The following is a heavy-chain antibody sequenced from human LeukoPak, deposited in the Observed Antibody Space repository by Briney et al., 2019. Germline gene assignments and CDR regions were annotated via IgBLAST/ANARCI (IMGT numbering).Heavy chain of an antibody. V-gene: IGHV4-34*01. CDR1: GGSISSYY. J-gene: IGHJ6*03. D-gene: IGHD3-9*01. CDR3: ARGLLFYDILTGYFYYYYMDV. CDR2: INHSGST. Sequence: SETLSLTCTVSGGSISSYYWSWIRQPPGKGLEWIGEINHSGSTNYNPSLKSRVTISVDTSKNQFSLKLSSVTAADTAVYYCARGLLFYDILTGYFYYYYMDVWGKGTTVTVSS.